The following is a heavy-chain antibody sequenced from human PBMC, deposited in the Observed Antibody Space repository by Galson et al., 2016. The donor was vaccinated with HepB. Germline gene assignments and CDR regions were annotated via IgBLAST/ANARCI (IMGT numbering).Heavy chain of an antibody. CDR1: GGSVASGPYY. J-gene: IGHJ4*02. V-gene: IGHV4-61*01. CDR2: MYYSGST. Sequence: SETLSLTCTVSGGSVASGPYYWSWIRQPPGKGLEWVGYMYYSGSTNYNPSLKSRVTISIDTSKNQFSVKLRSVTAADTAVYFCARGTRPYSNYPPTLDYWGQGILVTVSS. CDR3: ARGTRPYSNYPPTLDY. D-gene: IGHD4-11*01.